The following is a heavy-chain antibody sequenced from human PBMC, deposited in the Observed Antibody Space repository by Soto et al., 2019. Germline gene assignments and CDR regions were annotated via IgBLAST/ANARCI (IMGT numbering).Heavy chain of an antibody. J-gene: IGHJ4*02. Sequence: ASVKVSCKASGYIFTSYYLHWVRQAPGQGLEWMGWINPFDGSRMFAQSFQGRVTFTRDTSTSTVYMELSGLRSDDTAVYYCSRVDPGETSPFDHWGQGTLVNVSS. CDR1: GYIFTSYY. D-gene: IGHD3-10*01. V-gene: IGHV1-46*03. CDR2: INPFDGSR. CDR3: SRVDPGETSPFDH.